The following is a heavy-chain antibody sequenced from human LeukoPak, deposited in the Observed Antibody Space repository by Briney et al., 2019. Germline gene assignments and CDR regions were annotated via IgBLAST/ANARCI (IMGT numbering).Heavy chain of an antibody. Sequence: PGGSLRLSCAASGFTVSNNYMSWVRQAPGKGLEWVSVIYSGGSTYYADSVKGRFTISRDNSKNTLYLQMNSLRAEDTAVYYCARDEPSKDYSNHYGMDVWGQGTTVTVSS. CDR1: GFTVSNNY. CDR2: IYSGGST. CDR3: ARDEPSKDYSNHYGMDV. V-gene: IGHV3-53*01. J-gene: IGHJ6*02. D-gene: IGHD4-11*01.